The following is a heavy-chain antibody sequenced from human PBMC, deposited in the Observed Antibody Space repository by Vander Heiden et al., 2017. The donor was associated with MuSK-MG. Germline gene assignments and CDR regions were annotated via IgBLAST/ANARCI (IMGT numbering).Heavy chain of an antibody. CDR2: IYYRGST. Sequence: QVHLQESGPGLVKPSQTLSLTCTVSGGSLSSGNYYWRWIRQHPGKGLEWIGYIYYRGSTSYNPSRKSRVTISVDTSKNQFSLKLSSVTDADTAVYYCARAGRTSRAGYYYMDVWGKGTTVTVSS. CDR1: GGSLSSGNYY. CDR3: ARAGRTSRAGYYYMDV. J-gene: IGHJ6*03. V-gene: IGHV4-31*03. D-gene: IGHD2-2*01.